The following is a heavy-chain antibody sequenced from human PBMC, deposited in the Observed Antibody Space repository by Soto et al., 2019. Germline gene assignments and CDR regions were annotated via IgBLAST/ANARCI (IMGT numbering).Heavy chain of an antibody. Sequence: SQTLSLTCAISGDSVSSNSAAWNWIRQSPSRGLEWLGRTYYRSKWYNDYAVSVKSLITTNPDTSKNQFARQLNSVTPEDSAVYFCGWDYYGMEVWGQGTTGTASS. CDR3: GWDYYGMEV. CDR2: TYYRSKWYN. V-gene: IGHV6-1*01. CDR1: GDSVSSNSAA. J-gene: IGHJ6*02.